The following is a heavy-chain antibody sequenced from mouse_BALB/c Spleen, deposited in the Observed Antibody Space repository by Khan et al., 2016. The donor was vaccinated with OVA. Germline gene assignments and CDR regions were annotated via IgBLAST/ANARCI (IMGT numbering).Heavy chain of an antibody. CDR1: GFTFSNYA. Sequence: EVELVESGGGLVKPGGSLKVPCAASGFTFSNYAMSSVRQTPEKRLEWVASISTGYTTYYPDSVKGRFTISRDNARNILYLQMSSLRSDYTAMYYCARDYWFDYWGQGTLVTVSA. J-gene: IGHJ3*01. CDR3: ARDYWFDY. CDR2: ISTGYTT. V-gene: IGHV5-6-5*01.